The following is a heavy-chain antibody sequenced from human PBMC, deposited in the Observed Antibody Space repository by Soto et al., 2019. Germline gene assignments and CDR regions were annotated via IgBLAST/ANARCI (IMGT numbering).Heavy chain of an antibody. CDR3: TTYSNTWYYFDD. D-gene: IGHD6-13*01. J-gene: IGHJ4*02. Sequence: GGSLRLSCAASGFTFSRAWMAWVRQAPGKGLEWVGRIKNKADDGTAAYAAAVKGRFTISRDDSFNTLYLQMSSLKADDTAVYYCTTYSNTWYYFDDWGQGALVTVSS. V-gene: IGHV3-15*01. CDR2: IKNKADDGTA. CDR1: GFTFSRAW.